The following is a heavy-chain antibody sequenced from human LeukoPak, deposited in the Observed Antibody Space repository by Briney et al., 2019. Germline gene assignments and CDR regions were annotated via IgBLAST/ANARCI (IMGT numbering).Heavy chain of an antibody. CDR2: IIPIFGTA. V-gene: IGHV1-69*05. D-gene: IGHD3-22*01. CDR1: GGTFSSYA. J-gene: IGHJ3*02. Sequence: ASVKVSCKASGGTFSSYAISWVRQAPGQGLEWMGGIIPIFGTANYAQKFQEGVTITRDMSTSTAYMELSSLRSEDTAVYYCAAASYRYYYDSSGDAFDIWGQGTMVTVSS. CDR3: AAASYRYYYDSSGDAFDI.